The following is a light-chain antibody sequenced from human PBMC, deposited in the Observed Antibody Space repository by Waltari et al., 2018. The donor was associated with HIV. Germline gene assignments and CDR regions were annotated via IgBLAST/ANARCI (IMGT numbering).Light chain of an antibody. CDR2: VNSDGSH. J-gene: IGLJ3*02. CDR1: SGHSSYA. V-gene: IGLV4-69*01. Sequence: QLILTQSPSASASLGASVKLTCTLSSGHSSYAIAWLQHQPEKGPRYLMQVNSDGSHRKGDGIPDRFSGSSSGPERYLTISSLQSEDEADYYCQTWDTGPWVFGGGTKLTVL. CDR3: QTWDTGPWV.